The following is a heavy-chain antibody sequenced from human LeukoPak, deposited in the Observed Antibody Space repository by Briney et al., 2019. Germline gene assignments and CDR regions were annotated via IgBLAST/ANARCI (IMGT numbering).Heavy chain of an antibody. Sequence: GGSLRLSCAASGFTFSNSWMTWLRQAPGKGLEWVAHIKEDGTDKYYVDSVTDRFTISRDNTINSLYLQMSSLRAEDTAVYYCATWSDAWEFDSWGQGTLVSVSS. J-gene: IGHJ4*02. CDR2: IKEDGTDK. CDR3: ATWSDAWEFDS. CDR1: GFTFSNSW. D-gene: IGHD1-26*01. V-gene: IGHV3-7*05.